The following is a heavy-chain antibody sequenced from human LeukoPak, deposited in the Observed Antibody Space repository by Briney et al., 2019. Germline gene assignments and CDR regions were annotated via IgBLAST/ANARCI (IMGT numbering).Heavy chain of an antibody. D-gene: IGHD3-3*01. V-gene: IGHV1-46*01. J-gene: IGHJ5*02. Sequence: GASVKVSCKASGYTFTKYYMNWVRQAPGQGLEWMRIMHPTGDSTNYAQKFQGRVTLTRDTSTGTFYMELSSLTSEDTAVYYCARHDFDLPMIYSFFVHWGQGTLVTVSS. CDR2: MHPTGDST. CDR1: GYTFTKYY. CDR3: ARHDFDLPMIYSFFVH.